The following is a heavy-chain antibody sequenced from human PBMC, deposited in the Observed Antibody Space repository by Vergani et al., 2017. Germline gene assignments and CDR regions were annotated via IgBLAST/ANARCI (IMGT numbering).Heavy chain of an antibody. CDR1: GFTFIMHA. D-gene: IGHD6-19*01. CDR3: AKVGRSEVAGTVGAFEI. J-gene: IGHJ3*02. Sequence: EVQLLESGGDLVQPGGSLRLSCAASGFTFIMHAMSWVRQAPGKGLEWVSTLSASDRRTHYADSVKGRFTISRDNSKNTLFLHMNSLRPEDTAVYYYAKVGRSEVAGTVGAFEIWGQGTMVTVSS. CDR2: LSASDRRT. V-gene: IGHV3-23*01.